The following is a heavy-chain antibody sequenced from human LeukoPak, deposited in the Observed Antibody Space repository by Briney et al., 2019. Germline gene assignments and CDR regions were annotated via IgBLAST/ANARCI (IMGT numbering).Heavy chain of an antibody. D-gene: IGHD3-16*01. V-gene: IGHV1-8*01. CDR1: GCTFTSYD. CDR2: MNPNSGNT. J-gene: IGHJ6*02. Sequence: GASVKVSCKASGCTFTSYDINWVRQATGQGLEWMGWMNPNSGNTGYAQKFQGRVTMTRNTSISTAYMELSSLRSEDTAVYYCARGRGKIHYYYGMDVWGQGTTVTVPS. CDR3: ARGRGKIHYYYGMDV.